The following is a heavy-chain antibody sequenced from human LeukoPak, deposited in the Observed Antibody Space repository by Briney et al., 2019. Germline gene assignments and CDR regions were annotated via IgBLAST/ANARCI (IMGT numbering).Heavy chain of an antibody. Sequence: GASVTVSCKASGYIFTSYYIHWVRQAPGQGLEWMGIINPSGGSTSYSQKFQGRVTMTRDTSTSTVYMELSSLRSEDTAFYYCARAGVSYYDLDYWGQGTLVTVSS. V-gene: IGHV1-46*01. J-gene: IGHJ4*02. CDR3: ARAGVSYYDLDY. D-gene: IGHD3-3*01. CDR1: GYIFTSYY. CDR2: INPSGGST.